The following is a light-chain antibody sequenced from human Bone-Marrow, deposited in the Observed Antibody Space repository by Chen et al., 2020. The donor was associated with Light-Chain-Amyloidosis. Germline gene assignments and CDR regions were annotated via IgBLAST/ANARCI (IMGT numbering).Light chain of an antibody. CDR2: WAS. V-gene: IGKV4-1*01. Sequence: DIVMTQSPDSLAVSLGERATINCKSSQSVLYTSNNKNYLAWYQQKPVQPPKLLIYWASTRPSGVPDRFSGSGSGTDFSLTITNMQAEDVAVYYCQQYYSTLALTFGGGTKVEI. J-gene: IGKJ4*01. CDR1: QSVLYTSNNKNY. CDR3: QQYYSTLALT.